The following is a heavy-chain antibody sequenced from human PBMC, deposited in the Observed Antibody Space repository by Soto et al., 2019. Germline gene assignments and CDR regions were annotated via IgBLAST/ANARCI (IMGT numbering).Heavy chain of an antibody. J-gene: IGHJ5*02. Sequence: ASVKVSCKASGYTFTSYDINLVRRATGQGLEWMGWMNPNSGNTGYAQKFQGRVTMTRNTSISTAYMELSSLRSEDTAVYYCARGLVAATLDNWFDPWGQGTLVTVSS. CDR2: MNPNSGNT. V-gene: IGHV1-8*01. CDR3: ARGLVAATLDNWFDP. CDR1: GYTFTSYD. D-gene: IGHD2-15*01.